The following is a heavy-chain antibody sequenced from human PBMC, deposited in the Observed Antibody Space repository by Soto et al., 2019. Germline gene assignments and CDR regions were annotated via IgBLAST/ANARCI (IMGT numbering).Heavy chain of an antibody. J-gene: IGHJ6*02. V-gene: IGHV3-11*04. CDR1: GFTFSDYY. Sequence: GSLRLSCAASGFTFSDYYMNWIRQAPGKGLEWVSYITSSGRTTYYADSVKGRFTISRDNSKNTLYLQMNSLRAEDTAVYYCASEYCSGGSCYYYGMDVWGQGTTVTVSS. D-gene: IGHD2-15*01. CDR2: ITSSGRTT. CDR3: ASEYCSGGSCYYYGMDV.